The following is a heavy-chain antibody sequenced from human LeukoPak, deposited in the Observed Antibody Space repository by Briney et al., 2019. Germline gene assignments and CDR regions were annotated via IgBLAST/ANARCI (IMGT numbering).Heavy chain of an antibody. CDR2: IKSKSYGETI. V-gene: IGHV3-15*01. CDR1: GFTFSDAW. D-gene: IGHD2-2*01. Sequence: GGSLRLSCAASGFTFSDAWMNWIRQAPGKGLEWVGRIKSKSYGETIDYAEPVKGRFTISRDDSENTLYLQMNSLKTEDAAVYYCSTGGGRYCSTTSCYYNYWGQGTQVTVSS. J-gene: IGHJ4*02. CDR3: STGGGRYCSTTSCYYNY.